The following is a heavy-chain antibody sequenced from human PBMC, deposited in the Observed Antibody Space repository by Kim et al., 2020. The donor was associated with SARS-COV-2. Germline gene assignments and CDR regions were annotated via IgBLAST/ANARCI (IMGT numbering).Heavy chain of an antibody. Sequence: ASVKVSCKASGYTFTSYGISWVRQAPGQGLEWMGWISAYNGNTNYAQKLQGRVTMTTDTSTSTAYMELRSLRSDDTAVYYCARDQYCSGGSCYSYWFDPWGQGTLVTVSS. D-gene: IGHD2-15*01. J-gene: IGHJ5*02. CDR2: ISAYNGNT. CDR3: ARDQYCSGGSCYSYWFDP. CDR1: GYTFTSYG. V-gene: IGHV1-18*01.